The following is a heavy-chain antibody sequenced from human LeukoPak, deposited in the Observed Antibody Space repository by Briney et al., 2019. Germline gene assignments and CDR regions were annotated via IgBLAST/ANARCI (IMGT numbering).Heavy chain of an antibody. V-gene: IGHV3-21*01. Sequence: GGSLRLSCAASGFTFSSYSMNWVRQAPGKGLEWVSSISSSSSYIHYADSVKGRFSISRDNAKNSLFLQMNSLRAEDTAVYYCVRDRSPGYFDYWGQGTLVTVSS. D-gene: IGHD3-10*01. J-gene: IGHJ4*02. CDR1: GFTFSSYS. CDR3: VRDRSPGYFDY. CDR2: ISSSSSYI.